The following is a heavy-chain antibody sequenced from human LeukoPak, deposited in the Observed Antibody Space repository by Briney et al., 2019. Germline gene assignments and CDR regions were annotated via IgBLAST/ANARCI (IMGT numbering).Heavy chain of an antibody. CDR3: AREGSREFDP. V-gene: IGHV3-66*01. CDR2: IYGGGST. D-gene: IGHD3-10*01. CDR1: GFTVSSNY. Sequence: GGSLRLFCAASGFTVSSNYMRWVRQAPGKGLEWVSVIYGGGSTYYADSVKGRFTISRDNSKNTLYLQMNSLRAEDTAVYYCAREGSREFDPWGQGTLVTVSS. J-gene: IGHJ5*02.